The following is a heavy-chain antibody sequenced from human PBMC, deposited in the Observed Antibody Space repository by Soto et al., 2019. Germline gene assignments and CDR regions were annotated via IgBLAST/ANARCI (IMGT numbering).Heavy chain of an antibody. D-gene: IGHD7-27*01. CDR3: ARDGEPAPYYYGMDV. Sequence: GGSLRLSCAASGFTFSSYSMNWVRQAPGKGLEWVSSISSSSSYIYYADSVKGRFTISRDNAKNSLYLQMNSLRAEDTAVYYCARDGEPAPYYYGMDVWGQGTTVTVSS. CDR1: GFTFSSYS. V-gene: IGHV3-21*01. CDR2: ISSSSSYI. J-gene: IGHJ6*02.